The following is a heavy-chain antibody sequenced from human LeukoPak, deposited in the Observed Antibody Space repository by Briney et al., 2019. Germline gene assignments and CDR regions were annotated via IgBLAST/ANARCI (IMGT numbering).Heavy chain of an antibody. Sequence: GASVKVSFKASGYTFTDYYLHWVRQAPGQGLEWMGWIHPNFGGANYAQKFQGRVTMTRDTPISAVYMELSRLTSDDTAVYYCAREGYGDGSGSYYYYYMDVWGKGTTVTISS. CDR2: IHPNFGGA. CDR1: GYTFTDYY. V-gene: IGHV1-2*02. CDR3: AREGYGDGSGSYYYYYMDV. J-gene: IGHJ6*03. D-gene: IGHD3-10*01.